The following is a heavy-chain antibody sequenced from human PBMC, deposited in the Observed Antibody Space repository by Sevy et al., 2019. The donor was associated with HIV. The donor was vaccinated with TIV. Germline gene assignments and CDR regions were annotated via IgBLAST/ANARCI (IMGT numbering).Heavy chain of an antibody. Sequence: GGSLRLSCAASKLTFTNAWMNWVRQAPGKGLEWVGRIKSKTDGGTTDYAAPVKGRLTISRNDSKNTLYMQMNSLKTVDTAVYECATEIWWFGVGTHCGGLDFWGQGTTVTVSS. D-gene: IGHD3-10*01. CDR1: KLTFTNAW. CDR2: IKSKTDGGTT. V-gene: IGHV3-15*01. J-gene: IGHJ6*02. CDR3: ATEIWWFGVGTHCGGLDF.